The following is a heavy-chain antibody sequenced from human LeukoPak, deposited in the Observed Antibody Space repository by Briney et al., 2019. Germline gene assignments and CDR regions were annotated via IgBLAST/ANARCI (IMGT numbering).Heavy chain of an antibody. CDR1: GGTFSSYA. Sequence: GASVKVSCKASGGTFSSYAISWVRQAPGQGLEWMGGIIPIFGTANYAQKFQGRVTITADESTSTAYMELSSLRSEDTAVYYCARGFIVATIGPYFQHWGQGTLVTVSS. J-gene: IGHJ1*01. V-gene: IGHV1-69*13. D-gene: IGHD5-12*01. CDR3: ARGFIVATIGPYFQH. CDR2: IIPIFGTA.